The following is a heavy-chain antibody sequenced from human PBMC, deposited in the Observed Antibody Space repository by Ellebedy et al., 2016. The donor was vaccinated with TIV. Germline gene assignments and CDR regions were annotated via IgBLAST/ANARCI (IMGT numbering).Heavy chain of an antibody. D-gene: IGHD6-25*01. J-gene: IGHJ3*02. Sequence: SETLSLXCSVSGGSVIRSGYYCTWIRQPPGKGLEWIGSLYYSGSTWYNPSLKSRVTISVDTSKNHSSLRLRSVTAADTAVYYCATSAAIDAFDIWGQGTMVTVSS. CDR3: ATSAAIDAFDI. V-gene: IGHV4-39*02. CDR2: LYYSGST. CDR1: GGSVIRSGYY.